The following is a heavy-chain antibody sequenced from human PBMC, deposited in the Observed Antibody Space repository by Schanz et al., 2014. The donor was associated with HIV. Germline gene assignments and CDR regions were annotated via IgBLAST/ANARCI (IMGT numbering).Heavy chain of an antibody. CDR1: GASISSYY. D-gene: IGHD3-10*01. V-gene: IGHV4-59*08. Sequence: QVQLQESGPGLVKPSETLSLTCTVSGASISSYYWSWIRQHPGKGLEWIGYIYYSGSTYYTPSLKRRVTIPVDTSKTQVSLKLSFVTAADTAVFYCARHQRGSYLEALDYWGQGTLVTVSS. J-gene: IGHJ4*02. CDR2: IYYSGST. CDR3: ARHQRGSYLEALDY.